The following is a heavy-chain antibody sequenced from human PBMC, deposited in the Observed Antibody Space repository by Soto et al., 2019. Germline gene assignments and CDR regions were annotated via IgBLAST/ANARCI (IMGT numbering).Heavy chain of an antibody. CDR2: IYYSGNT. CDR1: GGSVSSGSYY. J-gene: IGHJ4*02. Sequence: SETLSLTCTVSGGSVSSGSYYWSWIRQPPGKGLEWIGYIYYSGNTNYNPSLKSRVTISVDTSKNQFSLKLSSVTAADTAVYYCARVLRRLQPFDYWGQGTLVTVSS. D-gene: IGHD1-1*01. V-gene: IGHV4-61*01. CDR3: ARVLRRLQPFDY.